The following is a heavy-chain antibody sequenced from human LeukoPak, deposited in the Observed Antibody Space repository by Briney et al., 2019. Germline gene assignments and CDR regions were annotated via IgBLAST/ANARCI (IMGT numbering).Heavy chain of an antibody. J-gene: IGHJ3*02. D-gene: IGHD1-1*01. Sequence: SQTLSLTCAISGDSVSSNSAAWTWIRQSPSRGLEWLGRTYYRSKWSNDYAVSVKSRITISPDTSKNQFSLQLNSVTPDDTAVYHCVRARLNWNQPDGAFDIWGQGTMVTVSS. CDR2: TYYRSKWSN. CDR3: VRARLNWNQPDGAFDI. CDR1: GDSVSSNSAA. V-gene: IGHV6-1*01.